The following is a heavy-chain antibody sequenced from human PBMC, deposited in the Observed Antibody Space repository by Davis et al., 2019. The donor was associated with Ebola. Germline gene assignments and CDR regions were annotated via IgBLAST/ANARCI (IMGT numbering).Heavy chain of an antibody. CDR1: EYIFTNYW. Sequence: GGSLRLSCKGSEYIFTNYWIGWVRQMPGKGLEWMGIIYPGDSDTRYSPSFRGQVTISADKSMKTAFLQWSSLKASDSGMYYCASLRRTITGMDDGFDIWGQGTMVTVSS. CDR3: ASLRRTITGMDDGFDI. CDR2: IYPGDSDT. D-gene: IGHD2-8*02. V-gene: IGHV5-51*01. J-gene: IGHJ3*02.